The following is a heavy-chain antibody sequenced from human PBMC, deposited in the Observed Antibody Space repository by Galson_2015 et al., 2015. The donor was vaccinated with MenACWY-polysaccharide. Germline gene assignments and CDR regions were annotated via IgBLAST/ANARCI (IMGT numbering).Heavy chain of an antibody. Sequence: ETLSLTCTVPGGSMSPYHWTWIRQSPGKGLEWLGWIHYSGGTKYSPSLKSRVTISVDTSENQFSLKLSSVTTAGTAVYYCARIGGMNKGNYYNYGWFDPWGQGTLVTVSS. D-gene: IGHD3-22*01. J-gene: IGHJ5*02. CDR2: IHYSGGT. CDR3: ARIGGMNKGNYYNYGWFDP. CDR1: GGSMSPYH. V-gene: IGHV4-59*01.